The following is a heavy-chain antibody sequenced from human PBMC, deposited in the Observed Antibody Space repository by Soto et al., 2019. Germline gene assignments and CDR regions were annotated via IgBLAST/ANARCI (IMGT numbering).Heavy chain of an antibody. Sequence: PGGSLRLSCAASGFTFSSYEMNWVRQAPGKGLEWVSYISSSGSTIYYADSVKGRFTISRDNAENSLYLQMNSLRAEDTAVYYCARLVSGYSYGYFDYWGQGTLVTVSS. V-gene: IGHV3-48*03. J-gene: IGHJ4*02. D-gene: IGHD5-18*01. CDR1: GFTFSSYE. CDR2: ISSSGSTI. CDR3: ARLVSGYSYGYFDY.